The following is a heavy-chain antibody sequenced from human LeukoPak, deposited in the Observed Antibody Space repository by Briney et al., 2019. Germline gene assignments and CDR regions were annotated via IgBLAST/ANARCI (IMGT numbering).Heavy chain of an antibody. CDR1: GFTFSSYA. Sequence: GGSLRLSCAASGFTFSSYAMHWVRQAPGKGLEWVAVISYGGSNKYYADSVKGRFTISRDNSKNTLYLQMNSLRAEDTAVYYCARGRKRGNSPFDYWGQGTLVTVSS. V-gene: IGHV3-30-3*01. CDR3: ARGRKRGNSPFDY. J-gene: IGHJ4*02. CDR2: ISYGGSNK. D-gene: IGHD6-13*01.